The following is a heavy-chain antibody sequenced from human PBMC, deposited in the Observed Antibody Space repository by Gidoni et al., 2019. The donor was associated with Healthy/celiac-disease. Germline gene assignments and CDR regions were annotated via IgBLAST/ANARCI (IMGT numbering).Heavy chain of an antibody. CDR2: ISYDGSNK. D-gene: IGHD6-13*01. CDR3: ARASQQLALLFDY. J-gene: IGHJ4*02. CDR1: GFTFSSYA. Sequence: QVQLVESGGGVVQPGRSLRLSCAASGFTFSSYAMHWVRQAPGKGLEWVAVISYDGSNKYYADSVKGRFTISRDNSKNTLYLQMNSLRAEDTAVYYCARASQQLALLFDYWGQGTLVTVSS. V-gene: IGHV3-30*04.